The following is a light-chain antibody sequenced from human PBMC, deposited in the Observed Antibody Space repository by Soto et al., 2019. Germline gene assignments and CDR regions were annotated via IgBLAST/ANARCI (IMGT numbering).Light chain of an antibody. CDR2: GAS. V-gene: IGKV3-15*01. J-gene: IGKJ2*01. CDR3: QQYNNWPPYT. CDR1: QSVSSN. Sequence: EMVITQSPATLSVSPGERATLSCRASQSVSSNLAWYQQKPGQAPRLLIYGASTSATGIPARFSGSGSGTEFTLTISSLQSEDFAVYYCQQYNNWPPYTFGQGT.